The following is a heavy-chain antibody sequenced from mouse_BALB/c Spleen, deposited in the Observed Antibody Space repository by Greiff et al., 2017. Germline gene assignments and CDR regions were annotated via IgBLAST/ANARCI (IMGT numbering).Heavy chain of an antibody. V-gene: IGHV1S135*01. Sequence: EVQGVESGPELMKPGASVKISCKASGYSFTSYYMHWVKQSHGKSLEWIGYIDPFNGGTSYNQKFKGKATLTVDKSSSTAYMHLSSLTSEDSAVYYCARGGITTDYYAMDYWDQGTSVTVSS. D-gene: IGHD2-4*01. J-gene: IGHJ4*01. CDR1: GYSFTSYY. CDR2: IDPFNGGT. CDR3: ARGGITTDYYAMDY.